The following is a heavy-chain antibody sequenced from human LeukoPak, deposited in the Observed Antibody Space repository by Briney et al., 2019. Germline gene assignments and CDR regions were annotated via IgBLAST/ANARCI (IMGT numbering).Heavy chain of an antibody. D-gene: IGHD2-15*01. CDR3: ARDVRRVVGA. J-gene: IGHJ5*02. CDR2: TYYRSKWYN. V-gene: IGHV6-1*01. Sequence: SQTLSLTCAISGDSVSSNSAAWNWIRQSPSRGLEWLGRTYYRSKWYNDYAVSVESRITINPDISKNQFSLQLSSVAPEDTAVYYCARDVRRVVGAWGQGTLVTVSS. CDR1: GDSVSSNSAA.